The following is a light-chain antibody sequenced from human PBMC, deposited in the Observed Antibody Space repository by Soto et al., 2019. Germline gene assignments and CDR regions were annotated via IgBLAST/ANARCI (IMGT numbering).Light chain of an antibody. CDR1: QDIAKN. CDR2: DAS. V-gene: IGKV1-33*01. CDR3: EQYDNLLPIT. J-gene: IGKJ5*01. Sequence: IQMAQYPSSLSASVGDRVTITCQASQDIAKNLNWYQQKPGKAPKLLIYDASSLQTGVPSRFSGSGSATHFTFTISSLQSEDIATYYCEQYDNLLPITFGQGTRLEMK.